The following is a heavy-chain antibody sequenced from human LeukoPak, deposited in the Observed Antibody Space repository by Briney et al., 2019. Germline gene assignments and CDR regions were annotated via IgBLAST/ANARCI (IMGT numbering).Heavy chain of an antibody. V-gene: IGHV3-13*01. D-gene: IGHD1-26*01. CDR3: ARSRRRELLGTYFDY. Sequence: GGSLRLSCAASGFTFSSYDIHWVRQATGKGLEWVSGIGTAGEIYYPGSVKGRFTISRDNSKNTLYLQMNSLRAEDTAVYYCARSRRRELLGTYFDYWGQGILVTVSS. CDR2: IGTAGEI. CDR1: GFTFSSYD. J-gene: IGHJ4*02.